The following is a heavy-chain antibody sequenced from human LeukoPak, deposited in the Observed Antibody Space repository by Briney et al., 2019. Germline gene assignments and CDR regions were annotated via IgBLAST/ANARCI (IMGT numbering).Heavy chain of an antibody. CDR2: ISSSGSTI. CDR3: TKSLGSGSHVEAFDP. J-gene: IGHJ5*02. CDR1: GFTFSDYD. Sequence: GGSLRLSCAASGFTFSDYDMSWIRQAPGKGLEWVSYISSSGSTIYYADSVKGRFTISRDNSKNAVYLQMSSLRGDDTALYHCTKSLGSGSHVEAFDPWGQGTLVIVSS. V-gene: IGHV3-11*04. D-gene: IGHD3-10*01.